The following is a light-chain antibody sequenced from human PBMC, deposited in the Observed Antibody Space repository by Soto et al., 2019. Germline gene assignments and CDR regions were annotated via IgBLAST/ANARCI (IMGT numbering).Light chain of an antibody. V-gene: IGKV1D-13*01. CDR2: DAS. Sequence: IQMTQSPSSSSASIGDRVVVTCLASQAIGTLFAWYQQKPGKAPKLLIYDASSLESGVPSRFSGSGSGADFTLTISSLQPEDFATYYCQQFYDYPLTFGGGTKVDIK. CDR3: QQFYDYPLT. J-gene: IGKJ4*01. CDR1: QAIGTL.